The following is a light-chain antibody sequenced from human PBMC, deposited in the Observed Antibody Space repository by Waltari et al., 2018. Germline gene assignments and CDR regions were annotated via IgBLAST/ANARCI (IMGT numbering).Light chain of an antibody. CDR2: GAS. J-gene: IGKJ4*01. CDR3: QQYYSTPVT. CDR1: QSVSSSY. V-gene: IGKV3-20*01. Sequence: EIVLTQSPGTLSLSPGESATLSCRASQSVSSSYLAWYQQKPGQAPRLLVYGASTRATGIAARFSGSVSGTDFTLTITSLQAEDVAVYYCQQYYSTPVTFGGGTKVDIK.